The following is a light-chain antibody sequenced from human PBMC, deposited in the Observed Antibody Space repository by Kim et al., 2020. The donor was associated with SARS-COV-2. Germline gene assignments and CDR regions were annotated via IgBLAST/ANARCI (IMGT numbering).Light chain of an antibody. CDR1: SLRSYY. V-gene: IGLV3-19*01. CDR2: GKN. CDR3: NSRDSSGNLWV. J-gene: IGLJ3*02. Sequence: SSELTQDPAVSVASGQTVRITCQGDSLRSYYASWYQQKPGQAPVLVIYGKNNRPSGIPDRFSGSSSGNTASLTITGAQAEDEADYYCNSRDSSGNLWVFGGGTKLTVL.